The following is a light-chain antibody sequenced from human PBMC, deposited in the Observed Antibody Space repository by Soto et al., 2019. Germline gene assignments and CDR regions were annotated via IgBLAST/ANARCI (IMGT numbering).Light chain of an antibody. V-gene: IGKV3-20*01. Sequence: EIVLTQSPGTLSLSPGERATLSCRASQSVTSSYLAWCQQKPGQAPRLLIYGASSRATGIPDRFSGSGSGTDFTLTISRLEPEDVAVYYCQQYDSSLITFGQGTRLEIK. CDR1: QSVTSSY. CDR3: QQYDSSLIT. CDR2: GAS. J-gene: IGKJ5*01.